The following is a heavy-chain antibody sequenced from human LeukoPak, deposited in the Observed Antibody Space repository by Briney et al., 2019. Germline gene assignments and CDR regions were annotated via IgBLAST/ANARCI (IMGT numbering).Heavy chain of an antibody. D-gene: IGHD6-13*01. CDR1: GFTFSSYS. Sequence: PGGSLRLSCAASGFTFSSYSMNWVRQAPGKGLEWVSSISSSSSYIYYADSVKGRFTISGDNAKNSLYLQMNSLRAEDTAVYYCATSSIAAAGTHWGQGTLVTVSS. V-gene: IGHV3-21*01. J-gene: IGHJ4*02. CDR2: ISSSSSYI. CDR3: ATSSIAAAGTH.